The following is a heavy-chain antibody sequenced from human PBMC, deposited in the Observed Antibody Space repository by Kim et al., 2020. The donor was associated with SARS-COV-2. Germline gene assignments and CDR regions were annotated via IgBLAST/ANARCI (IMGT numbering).Heavy chain of an antibody. Sequence: GGSLRLSCAASGFTFSSYDMHWVRQATGKGLEWVSVIGSAGDTYYPGSVKGRFTISRENAKNSLYLQMNSLRAGDTAVYYCARGDFDYWGQGTLVTVSS. V-gene: IGHV3-13*04. CDR1: GFTFSSYD. CDR2: IGSAGDT. J-gene: IGHJ4*02. CDR3: ARGDFDY.